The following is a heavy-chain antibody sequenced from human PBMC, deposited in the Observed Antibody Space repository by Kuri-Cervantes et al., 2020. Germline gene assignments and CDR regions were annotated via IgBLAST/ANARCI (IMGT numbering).Heavy chain of an antibody. CDR1: GFTFSSYG. Sequence: GESLKISCAASGFTFSSYGMHWVRQAPGKGLEWVAVIWYDGSNKYYADSVKGRFTISRDNSKNTLYLQMNSLRAEDTAVYYCARDMLRLVSDDAFDIWGQGTMVTVSS. CDR3: ARDMLRLVSDDAFDI. V-gene: IGHV3-33*08. D-gene: IGHD6-19*01. CDR2: IWYDGSNK. J-gene: IGHJ3*02.